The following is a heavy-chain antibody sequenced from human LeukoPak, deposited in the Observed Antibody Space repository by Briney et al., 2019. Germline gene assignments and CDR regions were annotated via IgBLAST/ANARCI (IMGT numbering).Heavy chain of an antibody. CDR1: GFTFSSYG. J-gene: IGHJ4*02. CDR2: ISGSGGST. CDR3: DRTYYYDSSGYRYYFDY. V-gene: IGHV3-23*01. Sequence: TGGSLRLSCAASGFTFSSYGMSWVRQAPGKGLEWVSAISGSGGSTYYADSVKGRFTISRDNSKNTLYLQMNSLRAEDTAVYYCDRTYYYDSSGYRYYFDYWGQGTLVTVSS. D-gene: IGHD3-22*01.